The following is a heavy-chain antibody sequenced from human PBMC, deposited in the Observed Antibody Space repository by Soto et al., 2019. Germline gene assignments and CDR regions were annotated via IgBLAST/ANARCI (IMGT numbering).Heavy chain of an antibody. V-gene: IGHV3-30*18. Sequence: QVQLVESGGGVVQPGKSLRLSCVASGFSFRSYAMHLVRQAPGQGLEWVAFTSYDGIKKDYTPSVKGRFTFSRGNFENILYLEMNSLRPEDTAVYYCAKEGQAHCSGGSCFSGWFDAWGHGTQVTVSS. CDR2: TSYDGIKK. J-gene: IGHJ5*01. CDR1: GFSFRSYA. D-gene: IGHD2-15*01. CDR3: AKEGQAHCSGGSCFSGWFDA.